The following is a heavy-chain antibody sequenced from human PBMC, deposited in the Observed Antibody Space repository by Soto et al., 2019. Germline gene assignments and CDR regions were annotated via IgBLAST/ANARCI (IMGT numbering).Heavy chain of an antibody. CDR2: IYWDDDK. CDR3: AHRGYMYGNWDHGYFDY. CDR1: GFSLTTSGVG. D-gene: IGHD5-18*01. Sequence: QITLKESGPTRVRPTQTLALTCTFSGFSLTTSGVGVGWIRKTPGKALEWLAVIYWDDDKRYNPSLKSRLTITKDTSKNQVVLIMADMDPVDTATYFCAHRGYMYGNWDHGYFDYWGQGTLVTVSS. V-gene: IGHV2-5*02. J-gene: IGHJ4*02.